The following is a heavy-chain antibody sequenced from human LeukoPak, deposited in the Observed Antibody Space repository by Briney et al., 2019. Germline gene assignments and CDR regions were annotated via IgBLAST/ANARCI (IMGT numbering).Heavy chain of an antibody. CDR3: AREYCSNTSCDIDY. Sequence: ASVKVSCKASGYTFTGYYMHWVRQAPGQGLEWMGWINPNSGGTNYAQKFQGRVTMTRDTSISTAYMELSRLRSDDTAVYYCAREYCSNTSCDIDYWGQGTLVTVSS. D-gene: IGHD2-2*01. V-gene: IGHV1-2*02. CDR1: GYTFTGYY. CDR2: INPNSGGT. J-gene: IGHJ4*02.